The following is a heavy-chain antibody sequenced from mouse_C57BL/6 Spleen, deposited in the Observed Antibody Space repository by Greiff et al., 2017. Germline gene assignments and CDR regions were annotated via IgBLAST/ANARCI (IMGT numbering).Heavy chain of an antibody. CDR1: GYTFTSYW. CDR3: ARGDYGSSWDFDY. J-gene: IGHJ2*01. Sequence: QVQLQQSGAELVKPGASVKLSCKASGYTFTSYWMHWVKQRPGQGLEWIGMIHPNSGSTNYNEKFKSKATLTVDKSSSTAYMQLSSLTSEDSAVYYCARGDYGSSWDFDYWGQGTTLTVSS. CDR2: IHPNSGST. D-gene: IGHD1-1*01. V-gene: IGHV1-64*01.